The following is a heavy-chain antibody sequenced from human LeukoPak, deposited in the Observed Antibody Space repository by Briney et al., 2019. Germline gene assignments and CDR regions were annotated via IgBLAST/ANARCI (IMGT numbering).Heavy chain of an antibody. CDR2: IYYSGST. J-gene: IGHJ4*02. CDR3: ARVEMATIDY. CDR1: GASISSYY. V-gene: IGHV4-59*08. D-gene: IGHD5-24*01. Sequence: SETLSLSCSVSGASISSYYWSWIRQPPGKGLEWIGYIYYSGSTNYNPSLKSRVTISVDTSKNQFSLKLSSVTAADTAVYYCARVEMATIDYWGQGTLVTVSS.